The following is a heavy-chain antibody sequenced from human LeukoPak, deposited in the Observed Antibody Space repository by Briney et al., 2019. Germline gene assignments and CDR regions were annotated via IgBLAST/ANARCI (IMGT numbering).Heavy chain of an antibody. D-gene: IGHD1-26*01. Sequence: ASVKVSCKASGYTFTSYSIGWLRQAPGQRRKWMGWISTYNGNTNYAQKLQRRVTMTTDPSTSTAYMELRSLRSDDTAASYCARDVGAMIPGYWGQGTLVTVSS. CDR2: ISTYNGNT. CDR3: ARDVGAMIPGY. CDR1: GYTFTSYS. V-gene: IGHV1-18*01. J-gene: IGHJ4*02.